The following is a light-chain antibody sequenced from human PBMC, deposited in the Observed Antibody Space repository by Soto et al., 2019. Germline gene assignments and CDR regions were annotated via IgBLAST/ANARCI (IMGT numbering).Light chain of an antibody. Sequence: QAVVTQPPSVSGAPGQEVTISCTGSSSNIGANFNVHWYQQVPGTAPKLLIYDNNNRPSGVPDRFSGSKSGTSASLAVTGLQAEDEADYYCQSYDTRLRGSVVFGGGTKVTVL. V-gene: IGLV1-40*01. J-gene: IGLJ2*01. CDR1: SSNIGANFN. CDR3: QSYDTRLRGSVV. CDR2: DNN.